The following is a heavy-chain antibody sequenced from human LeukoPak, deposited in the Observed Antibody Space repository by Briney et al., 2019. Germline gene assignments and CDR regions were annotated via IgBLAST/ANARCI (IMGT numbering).Heavy chain of an antibody. CDR1: GGTFSSYA. CDR3: ARDKTGTYFLSRGNWFDP. CDR2: ISAYNGNT. D-gene: IGHD1-1*01. V-gene: IGHV1-18*01. Sequence: GSSVKVSCKASGGTFSSYAISWVRQAPGQGLEWMGWISAYNGNTNYAQKLQGRVTMTTDTSTSTAYMELRSLRSDDTAVYYCARDKTGTYFLSRGNWFDPWGQGTLVTVSS. J-gene: IGHJ5*02.